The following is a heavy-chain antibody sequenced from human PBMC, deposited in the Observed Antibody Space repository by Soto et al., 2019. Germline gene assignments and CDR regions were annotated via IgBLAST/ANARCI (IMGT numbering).Heavy chain of an antibody. CDR2: SDREDGET. CDR1: GSALTELS. CDR3: TRGNWFDP. Sequence: QVRLIQSGTEVKKPGASVKVSCSLSGSALTELSLHWVRQAPGKGLAWMGCSDREDGETFYAQKFEGRLTITDDTSTNTAYMELRSLGSEDTAVYYCTRGNWFDPWGQGTLVAVSS. V-gene: IGHV1-24*01. J-gene: IGHJ5*02.